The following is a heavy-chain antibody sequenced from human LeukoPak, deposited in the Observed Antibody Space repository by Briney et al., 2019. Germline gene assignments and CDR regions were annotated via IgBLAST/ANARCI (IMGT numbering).Heavy chain of an antibody. CDR3: ARSRWLHPFDY. CDR2: ISGSGGST. V-gene: IGHV3-23*01. Sequence: GGSLRLSCTASGFTFSSYAMSWVRQAPGKGLEWVSAISGSGGSTYYADSVKGRFTISRDNSKNTLYLQMNSLRAEDTAVYYCARSRWLHPFDYWGQGTLVTVSS. D-gene: IGHD5-24*01. CDR1: GFTFSSYA. J-gene: IGHJ4*02.